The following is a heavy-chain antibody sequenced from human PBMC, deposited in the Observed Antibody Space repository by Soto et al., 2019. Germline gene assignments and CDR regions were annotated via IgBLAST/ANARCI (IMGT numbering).Heavy chain of an antibody. V-gene: IGHV3-73*02. J-gene: IGHJ4*02. Sequence: EVQLVESGGGLVQPGGSLRLSCAASGFSFSDSAMHWVRQESGKGLEWIARIRSKANSYLIAYDESVRGRFIISRDDSKNTAYLQMNNLKTEDTAMYYCARGGEMGLNDYWRQGTLVTVS. CDR1: GFSFSDSA. CDR2: IRSKANSYLI. CDR3: ARGGEMGLNDY. D-gene: IGHD1-26*01.